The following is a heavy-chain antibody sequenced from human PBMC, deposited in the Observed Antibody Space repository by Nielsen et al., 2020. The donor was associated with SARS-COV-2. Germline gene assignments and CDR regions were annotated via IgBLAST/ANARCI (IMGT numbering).Heavy chain of an antibody. CDR2: ISYDGSNK. CDR1: GFTFNTYS. D-gene: IGHD1-26*01. J-gene: IGHJ4*02. CDR3: AKDHTMTALLGATVGS. Sequence: GESLKISCAASGFTFNTYSMHWVRQAPGKGLEWVAVISYDGSNKYCADSVKGRFTISRDNSKNTLYLQMNSLRAEDTALYYCAKDHTMTALLGATVGSWGQGTLVTVSS. V-gene: IGHV3-30-3*01.